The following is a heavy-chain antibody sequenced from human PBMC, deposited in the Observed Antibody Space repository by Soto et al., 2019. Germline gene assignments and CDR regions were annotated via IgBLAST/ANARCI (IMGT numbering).Heavy chain of an antibody. CDR3: AREKGYDYIWGSHIPIYDY. D-gene: IGHD3-16*01. V-gene: IGHV3-7*01. CDR1: GFTFSSYW. Sequence: GGSLRLSCAASGFTFSSYWMSWVRQAPGKGLEWVANIKQDGSEKYYVDSVKGRFTISRDNAKNSLYLQMNSLRAEDTAVYYCAREKGYDYIWGSHIPIYDYWGQGTLVTVSS. J-gene: IGHJ4*02. CDR2: IKQDGSEK.